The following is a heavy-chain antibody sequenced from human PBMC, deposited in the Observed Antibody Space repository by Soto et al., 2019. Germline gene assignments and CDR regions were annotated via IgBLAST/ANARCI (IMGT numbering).Heavy chain of an antibody. CDR1: GFTFSSYA. Sequence: QVQLVESGGGVVQPGRSLRLSCAASGFTFSSYAMHWVRQAPGKGLEWVAVISHDGSNKYYADSVKGRFTISRDNSKNTLYLQMNSLRAEDTAVYYCARDLYSGYDYWGQGTLVTVSS. CDR3: ARDLYSGYDY. J-gene: IGHJ4*02. CDR2: ISHDGSNK. V-gene: IGHV3-30-3*01. D-gene: IGHD5-12*01.